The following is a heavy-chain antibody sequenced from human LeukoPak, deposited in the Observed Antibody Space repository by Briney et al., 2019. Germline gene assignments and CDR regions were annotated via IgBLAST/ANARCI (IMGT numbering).Heavy chain of an antibody. Sequence: SQTLSLTCAVSGGSISSGGYSWSWIRQPPGKGLEWIGYIYHSGSTYYNPSLKSRVTISVDRSKNQFSLKLSSVTAADTAVYYCARAYGSESYPPDFWGQGTLVTVSS. J-gene: IGHJ4*02. V-gene: IGHV4-30-2*01. CDR2: IYHSGST. CDR1: GGSISSGGYS. D-gene: IGHD3-10*01. CDR3: ARAYGSESYPPDF.